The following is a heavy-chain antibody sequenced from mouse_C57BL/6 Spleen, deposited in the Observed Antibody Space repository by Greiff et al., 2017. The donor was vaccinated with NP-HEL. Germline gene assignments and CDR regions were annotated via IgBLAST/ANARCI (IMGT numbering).Heavy chain of an antibody. CDR1: GYTFTDYE. Sequence: QVHVKQSGAELVRPGASVTLSCKASGYTFTDYEMHWVKQTPVHGLEWIGAIDPETGGTAYNQKFKGKAILTADKSSSTAYMELRSLTSEDSAVYYCTRHYFDYWGQSTTLTVSS. V-gene: IGHV1-15*01. J-gene: IGHJ2*01. CDR3: TRHYFDY. CDR2: IDPETGGT.